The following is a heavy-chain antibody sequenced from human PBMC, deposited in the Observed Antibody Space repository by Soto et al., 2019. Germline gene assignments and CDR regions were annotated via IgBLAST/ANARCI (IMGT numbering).Heavy chain of an antibody. Sequence: QVQLVQSGAEVKKPGASVKVSCKASGYTFTNYDIHWVRQATGQGLEWMGWMNPDSGNTGQSKQFQGRVTMTRDTSISTAYMEMSSLRSEDTAVYYCARGRFRRTRFDPWGQGTLVTVSS. CDR3: ARGRFRRTRFDP. J-gene: IGHJ5*02. CDR2: MNPDSGNT. D-gene: IGHD3-16*01. V-gene: IGHV1-8*01. CDR1: GYTFTNYD.